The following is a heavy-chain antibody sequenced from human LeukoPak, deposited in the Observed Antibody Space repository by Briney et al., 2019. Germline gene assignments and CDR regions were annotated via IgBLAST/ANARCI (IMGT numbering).Heavy chain of an antibody. D-gene: IGHD5-18*01. CDR2: IYYSGDNSGDT. Sequence: SETLSLTCTVSGXSISSSSYYWGWIRQPPWKGLEWIGSIYYSGDNSGDTYYNPSLKSRVTISVDTSKNQFSLKLSSVTAADTAVYFCARLRGYTDGPPAYWGQGTLVTVSP. V-gene: IGHV4-39*01. J-gene: IGHJ4*02. CDR3: ARLRGYTDGPPAY. CDR1: GXSISSSSYY.